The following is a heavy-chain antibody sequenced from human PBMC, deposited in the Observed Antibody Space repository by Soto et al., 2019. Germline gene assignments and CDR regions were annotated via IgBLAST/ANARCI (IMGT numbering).Heavy chain of an antibody. V-gene: IGHV1-18*01. CDR1: GYTFTSYG. CDR2: ISAYNGNT. Sequence: QVQLAQSGAEVKKPGASVKVSCKASGYTFTSYGISWVRQAPGQGLEWMGWISAYNGNTNYAQKLQGRVTMTTDTSTSTAYMELRSLRSDDTAVYYCARDDSRGPSTPYYYYGMDVWGQGTTVTVSS. J-gene: IGHJ6*02. CDR3: ARDDSRGPSTPYYYYGMDV. D-gene: IGHD2-21*01.